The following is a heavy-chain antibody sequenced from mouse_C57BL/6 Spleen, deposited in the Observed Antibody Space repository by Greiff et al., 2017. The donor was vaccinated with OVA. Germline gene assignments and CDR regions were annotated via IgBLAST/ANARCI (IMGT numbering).Heavy chain of an antibody. CDR3: ARSGWLGFDY. CDR2: IDPNRGGT. V-gene: IGHV1-72*01. J-gene: IGHJ2*01. D-gene: IGHD1-1*02. Sequence: VPLQQPGAELVQPGASVKLSCKASGYTFTSYWMHWVKQRPGRGLEWIGRIDPNRGGTKYNEKFKSKATLTVDKPSSTAYMQLSSLTSEDSAVYYCARSGWLGFDYWGQGTTLTVSS. CDR1: GYTFTSYW.